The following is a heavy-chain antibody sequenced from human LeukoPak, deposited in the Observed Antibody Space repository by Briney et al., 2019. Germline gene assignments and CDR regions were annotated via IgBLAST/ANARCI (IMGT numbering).Heavy chain of an antibody. D-gene: IGHD1-20*01. CDR2: VSTYDGDT. CDR1: GDTFTSYG. V-gene: IGHV1-18*01. J-gene: IGHJ4*02. CDR3: ARVNREREDNYYFDY. Sequence: ASVKVSCKASGDTFTSYGFSWVRQAPGQGPEWMGWVSTYDGDTNSAQKFQGRVTMTTDTSTSTAYMELRSLRSDDTAVYYCARVNREREDNYYFDYWGQGTLVTVSS.